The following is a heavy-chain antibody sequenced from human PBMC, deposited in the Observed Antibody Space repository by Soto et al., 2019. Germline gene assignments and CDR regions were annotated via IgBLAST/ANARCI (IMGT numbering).Heavy chain of an antibody. CDR2: ISSSSRTI. V-gene: IGHV3-48*02. CDR1: GGNFSYYT. Sequence: RSLRLSRAGCGGNFSYYTMNWVRQAPGKGLEWLSCISSSSRTIYYADSVKGRFTISRDDAKNSLYLQVNSLRDEDTAVYYWARGRGDYYYYAMDVRGQGTTVTVSS. J-gene: IGHJ6*02. CDR3: ARGRGDYYYYAMDV.